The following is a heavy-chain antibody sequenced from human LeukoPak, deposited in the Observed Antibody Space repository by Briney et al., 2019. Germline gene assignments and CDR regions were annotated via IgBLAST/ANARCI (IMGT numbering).Heavy chain of an antibody. Sequence: SETLSLTCTVSGGSISSSSYYWGWIRQPPGKGLEWIGSIYYSGSTYYNPSLKSRVTISVDTSKNQFSLKLSSVTAADTAVYYCARDDNSSGYYYWFVPWGQGTLVTVSS. CDR2: IYYSGST. CDR1: GGSISSSSYY. J-gene: IGHJ5*02. CDR3: ARDDNSSGYYYWFVP. D-gene: IGHD3-22*01. V-gene: IGHV4-39*02.